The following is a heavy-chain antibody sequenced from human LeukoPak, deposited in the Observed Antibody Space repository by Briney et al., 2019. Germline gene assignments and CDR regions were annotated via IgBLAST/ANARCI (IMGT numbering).Heavy chain of an antibody. V-gene: IGHV3-74*01. J-gene: IGHJ6*02. CDR1: GFTFSSYW. Sequence: GGSLRLSCAASGFTFSSYWMHWVRQAPGKGLVWVSRINSDGSSTSYADSVKGRFTISRDNAKNTLYLQMNSLRAEDTAVYYCARDEEGFDYYYGMDVWGQGTTVTVSS. D-gene: IGHD2-15*01. CDR2: INSDGSST. CDR3: ARDEEGFDYYYGMDV.